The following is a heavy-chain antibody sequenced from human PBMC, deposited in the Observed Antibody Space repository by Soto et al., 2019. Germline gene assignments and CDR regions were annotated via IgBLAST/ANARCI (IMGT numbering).Heavy chain of an antibody. CDR3: ARDRVGATGWDY. J-gene: IGHJ4*02. Sequence: WETLSLTCAVSGGSISYFYWTWIRQPAGKGLEWIGRIYTSGSTNYNPSLKSRVTMSVDTSKNQFSLKLRSVTAADTAVYYCARDRVGATGWDYWGQGTLVTVSS. D-gene: IGHD1-26*01. CDR1: GGSISYFY. CDR2: IYTSGST. V-gene: IGHV4-4*07.